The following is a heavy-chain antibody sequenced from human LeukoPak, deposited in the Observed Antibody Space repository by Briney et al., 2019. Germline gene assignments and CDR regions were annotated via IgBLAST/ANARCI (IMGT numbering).Heavy chain of an antibody. D-gene: IGHD3-22*01. J-gene: IGHJ4*02. CDR3: ARTMEYYYDSSGYFNYYFDY. CDR1: GGSISSYY. V-gene: IGHV4-59*01. Sequence: SETLSLTCTVSGGSISSYYWGWIRQPPGKGLEWIGYIYYSGSTNYNPSLKSRVTISVDTSKNQFSLKLSSVTAADTAVYYCARTMEYYYDSSGYFNYYFDYWGQGTLVTVSS. CDR2: IYYSGST.